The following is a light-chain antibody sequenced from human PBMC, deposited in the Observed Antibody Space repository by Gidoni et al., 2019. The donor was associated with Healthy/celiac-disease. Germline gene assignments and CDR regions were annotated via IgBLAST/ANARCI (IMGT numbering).Light chain of an antibody. CDR1: QSISSY. V-gene: IGKV1-39*01. J-gene: IGKJ5*01. CDR3: QQSYSTPPIT. Sequence: DIHMTHSPSSLSSSVGDRVTITCRASQSISSYLNWYQKKPGKAPKLLIYAASSLQSGVPSRFSGSGYGTDFTITISSMQPEDFATYYCQQSYSTPPITFGQGTRLEIK. CDR2: AAS.